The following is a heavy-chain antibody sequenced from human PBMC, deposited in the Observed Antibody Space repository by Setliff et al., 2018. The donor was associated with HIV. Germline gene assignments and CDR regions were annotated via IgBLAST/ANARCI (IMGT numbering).Heavy chain of an antibody. J-gene: IGHJ3*02. CDR3: ARDPAFGAFDI. Sequence: PGESLRLSCAASGFTFSSSWMTWVRQAPGRGLEYVAGMNRDGSEKGYADSVKGRFSISRDNAKNSLYLQMSSLRTEDTAVYFCARDPAFGAFDIWGQGTMVTVSS. CDR2: MNRDGSEK. CDR1: GFTFSSSW. V-gene: IGHV3-7*04. D-gene: IGHD3-10*01.